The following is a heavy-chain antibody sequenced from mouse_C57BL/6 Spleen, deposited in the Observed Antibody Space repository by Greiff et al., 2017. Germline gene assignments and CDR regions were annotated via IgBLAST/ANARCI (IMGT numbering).Heavy chain of an antibody. Sequence: QVQLKESGPELVKPGASVKISCKASGYAFSSSWMNWVKQRPGKGLEWIGRVYPGDGDTNYNGKFKGKATLTADKSSSTAYMQLSSLTSEDSAVYFCARGRDYDGFAYWGQGTLVTVSA. CDR3: ARGRDYDGFAY. J-gene: IGHJ3*01. CDR2: VYPGDGDT. CDR1: GYAFSSSW. V-gene: IGHV1-82*01. D-gene: IGHD2-4*01.